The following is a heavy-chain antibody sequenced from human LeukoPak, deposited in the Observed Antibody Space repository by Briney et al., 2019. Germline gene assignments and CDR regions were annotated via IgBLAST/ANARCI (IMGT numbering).Heavy chain of an antibody. CDR2: ISGSGGST. CDR1: GFTFSSYA. D-gene: IGHD2-15*01. J-gene: IGHJ4*02. CDR3: AKVGYCSGGSCPYYFDY. Sequence: GGSLRLSCAASGFTFSSYAMSWVRQAPGKGLEWVSAISGSGGSTYYADSVEGRFTISRDNSKNTLYLQMNSLRAEDTAVYYCAKVGYCSGGSCPYYFDYWGQGTLVTVSS. V-gene: IGHV3-23*01.